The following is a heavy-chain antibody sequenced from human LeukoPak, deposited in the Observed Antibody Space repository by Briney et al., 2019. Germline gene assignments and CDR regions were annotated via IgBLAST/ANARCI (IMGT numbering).Heavy chain of an antibody. D-gene: IGHD1-26*01. CDR3: ARAKGYSGSYLGHNWFDP. V-gene: IGHV4-39*07. CDR1: GGSISSSSYY. Sequence: SETLSLTCTVSGGSISSSSYYWGWIRQPPGKGLEWIGSIYYSGSTYYNPSLKSRVTISVDTSKNQFSLKLSSVTAADTAVYYCARAKGYSGSYLGHNWFDPWGQGTLVTVSS. CDR2: IYYSGST. J-gene: IGHJ5*02.